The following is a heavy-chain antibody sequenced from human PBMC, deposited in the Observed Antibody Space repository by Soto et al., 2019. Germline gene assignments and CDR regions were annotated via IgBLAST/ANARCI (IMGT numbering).Heavy chain of an antibody. D-gene: IGHD1-26*01. Sequence: QLQLQESGPGLVKPSETLSLTCTVSGGSISSSSYYWGWIRQPPGKGLEWIGSSYYSGRTYYNPTLKSPVTIPVDTSKNQFSRKLGCVTAADTAVYYCARQSAFGIGGELQNFDYLGQGTLVSVSS. CDR3: ARQSAFGIGGELQNFDY. V-gene: IGHV4-39*01. CDR2: SYYSGRT. J-gene: IGHJ4*02. CDR1: GGSISSSSYY.